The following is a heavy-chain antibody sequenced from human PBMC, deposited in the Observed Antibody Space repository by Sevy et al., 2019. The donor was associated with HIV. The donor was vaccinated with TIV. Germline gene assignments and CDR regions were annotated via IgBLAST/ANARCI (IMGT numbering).Heavy chain of an antibody. D-gene: IGHD2-21*02. CDR1: GGGLSNYG. CDR3: ASVRPCCGDCYFFDS. J-gene: IGHJ4*02. Sequence: ASVKVSCMASGGGLSNYGMNWVRQAPGQGLEWMGWIIPRVGIANYAQQLQDRATITADESTSTMYLEVRRLRSEDTAVYFCASVRPCCGDCYFFDSWGQGTLVTVSS. CDR2: IIPRVGIA. V-gene: IGHV1-69*10.